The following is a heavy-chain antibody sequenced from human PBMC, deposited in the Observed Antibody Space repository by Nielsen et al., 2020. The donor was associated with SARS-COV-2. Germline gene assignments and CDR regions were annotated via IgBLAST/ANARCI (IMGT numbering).Heavy chain of an antibody. CDR2: ISYDGSNK. J-gene: IGHJ4*02. Sequence: GESLKISCAASGFTFSSYAMHWVRQAPGKGLEWVAVISYDGSNKYYADSVKGRFTISRDNSKNTLYLHMNSLRAEDTAVYYCARPNSGSYYGYFDYWGQGTLVTVSS. D-gene: IGHD1-26*01. CDR3: ARPNSGSYYGYFDY. CDR1: GFTFSSYA. V-gene: IGHV3-30-3*01.